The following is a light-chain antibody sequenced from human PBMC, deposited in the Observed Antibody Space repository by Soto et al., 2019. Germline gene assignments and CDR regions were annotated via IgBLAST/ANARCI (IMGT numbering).Light chain of an antibody. Sequence: DIQMTQSPSSMAASVGDTGTITCQASQDISNYLNWYQQKTGKAPQLLIYDASTLETGVPSRFSGSGSGTDFTLTISSLQPEEFATYDCQQYDNFPLTFGGGTKVDIK. CDR3: QQYDNFPLT. CDR1: QDISNY. V-gene: IGKV1-33*01. J-gene: IGKJ4*01. CDR2: DAS.